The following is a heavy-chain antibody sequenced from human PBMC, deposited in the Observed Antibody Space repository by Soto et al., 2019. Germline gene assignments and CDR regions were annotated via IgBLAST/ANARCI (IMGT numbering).Heavy chain of an antibody. J-gene: IGHJ5*02. CDR1: GYRFTSYW. CDR3: ARHGDCSGGSCYWVTWFDP. Sequence: GESLKISCKGSGYRFTSYWIGWVRQMPGKGLEWMGIIYPGDSDTRYSPSFQGQVTISADKSISTAYLQWSSLKASDTAMYYCARHGDCSGGSCYWVTWFDPWGQGTLVTVSS. CDR2: IYPGDSDT. V-gene: IGHV5-51*01. D-gene: IGHD2-15*01.